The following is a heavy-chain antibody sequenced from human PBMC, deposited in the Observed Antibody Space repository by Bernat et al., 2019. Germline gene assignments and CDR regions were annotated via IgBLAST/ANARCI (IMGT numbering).Heavy chain of an antibody. D-gene: IGHD2-21*02. CDR2: ISYDGSNK. V-gene: IGHV3-30-3*01. CDR3: ARAYLSIVVVTAIGDLVPGD. J-gene: IGHJ4*02. Sequence: QVQLVESGGGVVQPGRSLRLSCAASGFTFSSYAMHWVRQAPGKGLEWVAVISYDGSNKYYADSVKGRFTISRDNSKNTLYLQMNSLRAVDTAVYYCARAYLSIVVVTAIGDLVPGDWGQGTLVTVSS. CDR1: GFTFSSYA.